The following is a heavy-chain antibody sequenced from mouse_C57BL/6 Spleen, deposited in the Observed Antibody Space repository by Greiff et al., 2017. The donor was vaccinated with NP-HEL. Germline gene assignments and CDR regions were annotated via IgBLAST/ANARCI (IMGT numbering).Heavy chain of an antibody. CDR1: GYTFTDYN. CDR3: ARSGRTGLFDY. V-gene: IGHV1-18*01. D-gene: IGHD4-1*01. Sequence: VQLQQSGPELVKPGASVKIPCKASGYTFTDYNMDWVKQSHGKSLEWIGDINPNNGGTSYNQKFKGKATLTVDKSSSTAYMELRSLTSEDTAVYYCARSGRTGLFDYWGQGTTLTVSS. CDR2: INPNNGGT. J-gene: IGHJ2*01.